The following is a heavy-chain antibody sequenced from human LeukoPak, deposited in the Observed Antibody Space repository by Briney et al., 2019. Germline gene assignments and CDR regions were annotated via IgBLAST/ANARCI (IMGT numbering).Heavy chain of an antibody. J-gene: IGHJ4*02. V-gene: IGHV4-39*01. D-gene: IGHD2-15*01. CDR1: GGSTSSNNYY. CDR3: ARHRPLVVAATLGDSDN. CDR2: FSYNGNT. Sequence: SETLSLTCTVSGGSTSSNNYYWGWIRQFPGKGLQWIGSFSYNGNTYYNPSLKSRGAISVDTSKNQFSLKMSSVTAADTAVYYCARHRPLVVAATLGDSDNWGQGTLVTVSS.